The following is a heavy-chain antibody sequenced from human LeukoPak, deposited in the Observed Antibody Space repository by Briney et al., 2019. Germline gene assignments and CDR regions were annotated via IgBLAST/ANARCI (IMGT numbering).Heavy chain of an antibody. D-gene: IGHD1-26*01. CDR1: GGSISSSSYY. CDR2: IYYSGST. CDR3: ARLPTPIVGASSWFDP. V-gene: IGHV4-39*01. Sequence: SETLSLTCTVSGGSISSSSYYWGWIRQPPGKGLEWIGSIYYSGSTYYNPSLKSRVTISVDTSKNQFSLKLSSVTAADTAVYYCARLPTPIVGASSWFDPWGQGTLVTVSS. J-gene: IGHJ5*02.